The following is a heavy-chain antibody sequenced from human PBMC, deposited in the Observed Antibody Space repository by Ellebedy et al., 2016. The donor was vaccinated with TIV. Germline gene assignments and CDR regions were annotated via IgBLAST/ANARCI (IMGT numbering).Heavy chain of an antibody. CDR3: AKGWLGAGAGTDFDY. CDR1: GFPFSSYA. V-gene: IGHV3-23*01. CDR2: ISDSGGNT. J-gene: IGHJ4*02. Sequence: GGSLRLXXAASGFPFSSYAMSWVRQPPGKGLEWVSSISDSGGNTYYADSVRGRFTFSRDNSKNTPYLQMNSLRAEDTAVYYCAKGWLGAGAGTDFDYWGRGTLVTVSS. D-gene: IGHD6-13*01.